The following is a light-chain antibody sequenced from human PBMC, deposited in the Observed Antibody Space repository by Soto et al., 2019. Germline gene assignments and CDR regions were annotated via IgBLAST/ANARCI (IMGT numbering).Light chain of an antibody. V-gene: IGKV3-20*01. CDR3: QQYGGSSPSYT. CDR2: RAS. CDR1: QSITTSF. J-gene: IGKJ2*01. Sequence: EIVLTQSPGTLSLSPGERATLSCRASQSITTSFLAWYQQKPGQAPRLLLYRASTRVTGIPDRFSGSGSGTDFTLTICRLEPEDFAVYYCQQYGGSSPSYTFGQGT.